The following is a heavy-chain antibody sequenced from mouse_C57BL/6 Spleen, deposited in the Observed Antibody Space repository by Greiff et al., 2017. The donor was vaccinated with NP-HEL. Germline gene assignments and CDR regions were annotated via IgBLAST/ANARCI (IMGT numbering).Heavy chain of an antibody. Sequence: VQLQQSGPELVKPGASVKIPCKASGYTFTDYNMDWVKQSHGKSLEWIGDINPDNGGTIYNQKFKGKATLTVDKSSSTAYMELRSLTSEDTAVYYCARSGYLCNYAMDYWGQGTSVTVSS. CDR2: INPDNGGT. CDR3: ARSGYLCNYAMDY. J-gene: IGHJ4*01. CDR1: GYTFTDYN. D-gene: IGHD3-1*01. V-gene: IGHV1-18*01.